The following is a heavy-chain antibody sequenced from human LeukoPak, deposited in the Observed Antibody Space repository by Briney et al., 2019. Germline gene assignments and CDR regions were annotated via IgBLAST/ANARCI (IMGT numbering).Heavy chain of an antibody. Sequence: PGGSLRLSCAASGFTFSSYGMHWVRQAPGKGREWVAFIRYDGSNKYYADSVKGRFTISRDNSKNTLYLQMNSLRAEDTAVYYCAKDPRTYYDFWSGYHRWYFDYWGQGTLVTVSS. CDR1: GFTFSSYG. CDR3: AKDPRTYYDFWSGYHRWYFDY. CDR2: IRYDGSNK. J-gene: IGHJ4*02. D-gene: IGHD3-3*01. V-gene: IGHV3-30*02.